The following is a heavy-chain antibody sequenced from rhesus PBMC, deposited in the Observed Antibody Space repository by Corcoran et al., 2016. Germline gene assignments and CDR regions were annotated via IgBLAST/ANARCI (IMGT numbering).Heavy chain of an antibody. CDR2: IIPLFGIT. J-gene: IGHJ6*01. CDR1: GFTFGRYA. Sequence: QVQLVQSGAEVKKPGASVKVSCKASGFTFGRYAINWVRQAPGQGLEWMEVIIPLFGITNYAENFQGRGTITADTSTSRAYMELSSLRSEDTAVYYCAITVAEPYYYGLDSWGQGVVVTVSS. V-gene: IGHV1-198*02. D-gene: IGHD4-29*01. CDR3: AITVAEPYYYGLDS.